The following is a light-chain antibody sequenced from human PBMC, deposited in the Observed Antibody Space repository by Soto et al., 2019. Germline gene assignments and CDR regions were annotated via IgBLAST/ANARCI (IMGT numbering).Light chain of an antibody. Sequence: DIQLTQSPSFLSASVGDRVTITCRASQGISSYLAWYQQKPGKAPKLLIYAASTLQSGVPSRFSGSGSGTDFTLTISSLQPEDFATYYCQQLNSYPLPTFGGGTKVDIK. CDR1: QGISSY. CDR2: AAS. J-gene: IGKJ4*01. V-gene: IGKV1-9*01. CDR3: QQLNSYPLPT.